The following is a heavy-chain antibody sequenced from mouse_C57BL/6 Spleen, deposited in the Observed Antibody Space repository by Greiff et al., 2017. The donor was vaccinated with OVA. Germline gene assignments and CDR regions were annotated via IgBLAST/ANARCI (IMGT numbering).Heavy chain of an antibody. V-gene: IGHV1-82*01. CDR3: ARDYYGGLYFDY. Sequence: VKLMESGPELVKPGASVKISCKASGYAFSSSWMNWVKQRPGKGLEWIGRIYPGDGDTNYNGKFKGKATLTADKSSSTAYMQLSSLTSEDSAVYFCARDYYGGLYFDYWGQGTTLTVSS. CDR1: GYAFSSSW. CDR2: IYPGDGDT. D-gene: IGHD1-1*02. J-gene: IGHJ2*01.